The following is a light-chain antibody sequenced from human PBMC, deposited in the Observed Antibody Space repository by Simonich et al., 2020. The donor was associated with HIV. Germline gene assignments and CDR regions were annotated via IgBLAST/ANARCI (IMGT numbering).Light chain of an antibody. CDR3: QQYYRTLRT. V-gene: IGKV1-NL1*01. CDR2: DAS. J-gene: IGKJ3*01. Sequence: DIQMTQSPSSLSASVGDRVSITCRASQGISNYLAWYQQKPGKAPKLLLYDASRLESGFPSRFSGSGSGTDYTLTISSLQPEDFATYYCQQYYRTLRTFGPGTKVDIK. CDR1: QGISNY.